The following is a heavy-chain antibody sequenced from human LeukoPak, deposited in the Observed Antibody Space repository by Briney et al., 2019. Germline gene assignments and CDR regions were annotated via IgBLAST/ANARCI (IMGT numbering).Heavy chain of an antibody. CDR2: ISPNSGGT. Sequence: ASVKVSCKASGYTFTDYYMHWVPQAPAQGLEWMGWISPNSGGTNYAQKFQGRVTMTRDTSISTAYMELSRLRSDDTAVYYCARDYVGDNWFDPWGQGTLVTVSS. CDR1: GYTFTDYY. D-gene: IGHD3-16*01. CDR3: ARDYVGDNWFDP. J-gene: IGHJ5*02. V-gene: IGHV1-2*02.